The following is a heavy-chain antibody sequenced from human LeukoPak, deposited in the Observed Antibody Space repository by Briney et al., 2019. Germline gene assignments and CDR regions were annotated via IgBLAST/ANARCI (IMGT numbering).Heavy chain of an antibody. D-gene: IGHD3-22*01. J-gene: IGHJ4*02. CDR2: IYPVDSDT. CDR3: ARRKDSSGYYSDY. Sequence: GESLKISCKGSGYSFTSYWIGWVRQMPGKGLEWMGIIYPVDSDTRYSPSLQGQVTISADKSISTAYLQWSSLKASDTAIYYCARRKDSSGYYSDYWGQGTLVTVSS. V-gene: IGHV5-51*01. CDR1: GYSFTSYW.